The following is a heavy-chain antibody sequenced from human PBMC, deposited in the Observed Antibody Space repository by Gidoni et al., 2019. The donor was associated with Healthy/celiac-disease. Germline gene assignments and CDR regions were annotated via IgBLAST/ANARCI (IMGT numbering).Heavy chain of an antibody. CDR1: GVTFSSYT. J-gene: IGHJ6*02. D-gene: IGHD6-13*01. CDR2: IIPILGIA. Sequence: QVQLVQSGAEVKKPGSSVKVSCKASGVTFSSYTISWVRQAPGQGIEWMGRIIPILGIANYAQKFQGRVTITADKSTSTAYMELSSLRSEDTAVYYCARALAAGDYYYYGMDVWGQGTTVTVSS. CDR3: ARALAAGDYYYYGMDV. V-gene: IGHV1-69*02.